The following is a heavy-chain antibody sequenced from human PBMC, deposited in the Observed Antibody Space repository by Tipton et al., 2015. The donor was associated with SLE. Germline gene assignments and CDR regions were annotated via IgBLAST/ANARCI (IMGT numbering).Heavy chain of an antibody. J-gene: IGHJ6*03. Sequence: TLSLTCTVSGGSISSYYWSWILQPPGKGLEWIGRIYTSGSTNYNPSLKSRVTISVDTSKNQFSLKLSSVTAADTAVYYCARDRRSRTYYYYMDVWGKGTTVTVSS. CDR1: GGSISSYY. V-gene: IGHV4-4*08. CDR3: ARDRRSRTYYYYMDV. D-gene: IGHD5-24*01. CDR2: IYTSGST.